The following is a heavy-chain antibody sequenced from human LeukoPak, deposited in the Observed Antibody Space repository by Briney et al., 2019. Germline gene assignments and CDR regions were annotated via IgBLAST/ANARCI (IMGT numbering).Heavy chain of an antibody. V-gene: IGHV3-33*01. D-gene: IGHD2-2*01. CDR1: GFTFSNYG. CDR2: IWYDASNK. CDR3: ARGVVGYCSSTSCYALDY. J-gene: IGHJ4*02. Sequence: GGSLRLSCAASGFTFSNYGMHWVRQAPGKGLEWVAVIWYDASNKDYADSVKGRYTISRDNSQNTLFLQMNSLRAEDTAVYYCARGVVGYCSSTSCYALDYWGQGTLVTVSS.